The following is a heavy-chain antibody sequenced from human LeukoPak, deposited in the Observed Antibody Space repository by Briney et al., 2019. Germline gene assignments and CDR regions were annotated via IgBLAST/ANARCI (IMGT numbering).Heavy chain of an antibody. D-gene: IGHD5-18*01. CDR3: ARSIRGYSSGYELPLDFDY. J-gene: IGHJ4*02. CDR1: GGSISSGNYY. CDR2: IFYTGRT. V-gene: IGHV4-39*01. Sequence: KSSETLSLTCSLSGGSISSGNYYWGWIRQPPGKGLEWIGSIFYTGRTYYNPSLESRVAMSVDTSKNQFSLKVRSVTAADTAVYYCARSIRGYSSGYELPLDFDYWGQGTLVTVSS.